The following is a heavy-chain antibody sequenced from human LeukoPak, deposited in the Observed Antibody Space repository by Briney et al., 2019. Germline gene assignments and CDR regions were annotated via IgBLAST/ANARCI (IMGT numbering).Heavy chain of an antibody. CDR2: IKSKTDGGTT. CDR1: GFTFSNAW. V-gene: IGHV3-15*01. J-gene: IGHJ4*02. Sequence: PGESLRLSCAASGFTFSNAWMSWVRQAPGKGLEWVGRIKSKTDGGTTDYAAPVKGRFTISRDDSKNTLYLQMNSLKTEDTAVYYCTTDLRRGEWELPPRDYWGQGTLVTVSS. D-gene: IGHD1-26*01. CDR3: TTDLRRGEWELPPRDY.